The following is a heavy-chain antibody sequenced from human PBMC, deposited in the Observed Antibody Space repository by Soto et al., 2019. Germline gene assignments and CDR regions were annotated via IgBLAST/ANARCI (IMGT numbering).Heavy chain of an antibody. Sequence: PGGSLRLSCAASGFTFSSYSMNWVRQAPGKGLEWVSYISSSSSTIYYADSVKGRFTISRDNAKNSLYLQMSSLRDEDTAVYYCARGPRTGSSSFQYYFDYWGQGTLVTVSS. CDR2: ISSSSSTI. J-gene: IGHJ4*02. CDR1: GFTFSSYS. V-gene: IGHV3-48*02. CDR3: ARGPRTGSSSFQYYFDY. D-gene: IGHD6-6*01.